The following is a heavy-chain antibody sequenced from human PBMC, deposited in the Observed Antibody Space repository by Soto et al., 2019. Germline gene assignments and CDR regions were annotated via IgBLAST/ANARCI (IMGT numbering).Heavy chain of an antibody. V-gene: IGHV4-4*02. CDR1: GGSISTSNW. Sequence: QVQLQESGPGVVKPAGTLSLTCAVSGGSISTSNWWRWVREPPGKGLEWIGDVYHSGSTNYNPSLKSPDAMSVDKSKKQFSLKLNSVTAADTAMYYCARTSTSGTRIDYWGQGSLVTVSS. CDR2: VYHSGST. CDR3: ARTSTSGTRIDY. D-gene: IGHD1-1*01. J-gene: IGHJ4*02.